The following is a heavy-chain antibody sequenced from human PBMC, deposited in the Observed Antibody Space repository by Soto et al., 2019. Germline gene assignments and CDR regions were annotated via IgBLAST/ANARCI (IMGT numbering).Heavy chain of an antibody. CDR1: GFTFSAYY. CDR3: ARSLLNEYSSSWRSAYYGMDV. J-gene: IGHJ6*02. CDR2: INPNSGGT. V-gene: IGHV1-2*02. D-gene: IGHD6-13*01. Sequence: ASVKVSCKASGFTFSAYYIYWVRQAPGQGLEWIGWINPNSGGTNNAQKFQGRVTMTRDTSTSTVYMELSALIPDDTAVYYCARSLLNEYSSSWRSAYYGMDVWGQGTTVTVSS.